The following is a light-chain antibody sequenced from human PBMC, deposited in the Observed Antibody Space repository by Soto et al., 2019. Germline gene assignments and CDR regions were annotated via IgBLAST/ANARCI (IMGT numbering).Light chain of an antibody. V-gene: IGKV4-1*01. CDR1: QSVLDRSNNKNY. CDR3: QQYYAIPRT. J-gene: IGKJ1*01. Sequence: DIVMTQSPDSLAVSLGERAIINCKSSQSVLDRSNNKNYLTWYQQKPGQRPKPLIYWASTREFGVPDRFSGSGSGTDFTLTISSLQAEDVALYYCQQYYAIPRTFGQGTKVEIK. CDR2: WAS.